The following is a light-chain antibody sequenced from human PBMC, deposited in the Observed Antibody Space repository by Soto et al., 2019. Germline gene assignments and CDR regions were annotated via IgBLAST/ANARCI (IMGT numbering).Light chain of an antibody. V-gene: IGLV2-23*01. CDR1: SSDVGTYNL. Sequence: QSFLTQPASVSGSPGQSITISCTGTSSDVGTYNLVSWYQQHPGKAPKLMLYEGSKRPSGVSNRFSGSNSGNTASLTISGLQAEDEADYYCCSYAAGSAPYVFGTGTKVTVL. J-gene: IGLJ1*01. CDR3: CSYAAGSAPYV. CDR2: EGS.